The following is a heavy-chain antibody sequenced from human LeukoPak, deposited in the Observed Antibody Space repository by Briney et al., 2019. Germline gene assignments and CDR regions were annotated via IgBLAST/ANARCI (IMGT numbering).Heavy chain of an antibody. CDR1: GDSISTSY. D-gene: IGHD5-12*01. V-gene: IGHV4-4*07. CDR3: ARSGYSGYVPYYYYMDV. J-gene: IGHJ6*03. CDR2: IYNSGST. Sequence: PSETLSLTCTVSGDSISTSYWSWIRQPAGKGLEWIGRIYNSGSTNYNPSLKSRVTISVDTSKNQFSLKLSSVTAADTAVYYCARSGYSGYVPYYYYMDVWGKGTTVTISS.